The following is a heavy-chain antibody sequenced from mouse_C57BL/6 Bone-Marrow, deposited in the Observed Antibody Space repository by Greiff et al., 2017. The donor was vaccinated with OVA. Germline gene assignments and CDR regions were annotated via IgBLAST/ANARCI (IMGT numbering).Heavy chain of an antibody. CDR2: IRNKANGYTT. Sequence: EVKLMESGGGLVQPGGSLSLSCAASGFTFTDYYMSWVRQPPGKALEWLGFIRNKANGYTTEYSASVKGRFTISRDNSQSILYLQMDALRAEDSATDDCARYLYYYGSRGYFDVWGTGTTVTVSS. CDR3: ARYLYYYGSRGYFDV. J-gene: IGHJ1*03. D-gene: IGHD1-1*01. V-gene: IGHV7-3*01. CDR1: GFTFTDYY.